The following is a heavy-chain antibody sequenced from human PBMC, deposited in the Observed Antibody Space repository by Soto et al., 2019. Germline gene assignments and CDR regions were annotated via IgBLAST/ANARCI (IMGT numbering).Heavy chain of an antibody. Sequence: QVQLVESGGGVVQPGRSLRLSCAASGFTFSSYAMHWVRQAPGKGLEWVAVISYDGSNKYYADSVKGRFTISRGNSKNTLYLQMNGLRAEDTAVYYCASGYSSSEGGHYYWGQGTLVTVSS. CDR2: ISYDGSNK. J-gene: IGHJ4*02. V-gene: IGHV3-30-3*01. CDR1: GFTFSSYA. CDR3: ASGYSSSEGGHYY. D-gene: IGHD6-6*01.